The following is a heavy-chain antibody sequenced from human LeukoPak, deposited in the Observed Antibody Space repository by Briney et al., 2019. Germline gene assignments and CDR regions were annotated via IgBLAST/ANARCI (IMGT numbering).Heavy chain of an antibody. CDR2: ISYDGSIK. J-gene: IGHJ4*02. V-gene: IGHV3-30*03. D-gene: IGHD3-10*01. CDR1: GFIFSSYG. CDR3: ASSEFGDVATDY. Sequence: SGGSLRLSCTASGFIFSSYGMHWVRQAPGKGLEWVAVISYDGSIKYYADSVKGRFTISRDNSKNTLYVQMNSLRAEDTAVYYCASSEFGDVATDYWGQGTLVTVSS.